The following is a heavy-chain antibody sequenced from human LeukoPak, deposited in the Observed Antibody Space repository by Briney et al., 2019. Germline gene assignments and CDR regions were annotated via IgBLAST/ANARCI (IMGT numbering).Heavy chain of an antibody. V-gene: IGHV4-31*03. CDR2: IYYSGST. CDR3: ARIWGSYGGNPYFDY. J-gene: IGHJ4*02. Sequence: SQTLSLTCTVSGGSISSGGYYWSWIRQHPGKGLEWIGYIYYSGSTYYNPSLKSRVTISVDTSKNQFSLKLSSVTAADTAVYYCARIWGSYGGNPYFDYWGQGTLVTVSS. CDR1: GGSISSGGYY. D-gene: IGHD4-23*01.